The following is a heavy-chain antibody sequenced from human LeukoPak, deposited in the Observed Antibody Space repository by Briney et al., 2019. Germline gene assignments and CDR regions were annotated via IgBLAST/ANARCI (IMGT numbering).Heavy chain of an antibody. CDR2: IYTRGST. D-gene: IGHD2-15*01. V-gene: IGHV4-61*09. CDR1: GGSISSGSYY. CDR3: ARARVVVVAADYYYNGIDV. Sequence: PSQTLSLTCTVSGGSISSGSYYWSWIRQPAGKGLEWIGHIYTRGSTDYNPSLESRVTISVDTSKNQFSLRLRSVAAADTAVYYCARARVVVVAADYYYNGIDVWGQGTTVTVSS. J-gene: IGHJ6*02.